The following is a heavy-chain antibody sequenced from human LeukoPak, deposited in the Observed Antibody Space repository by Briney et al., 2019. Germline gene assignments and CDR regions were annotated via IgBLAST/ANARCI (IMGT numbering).Heavy chain of an antibody. V-gene: IGHV3-23*01. CDR2: ISGSGGST. CDR1: GFTFSSYA. J-gene: IGHJ4*02. D-gene: IGHD6-19*01. CDR3: ARGRQYSSGWYYFDL. Sequence: GGSLRLSCAASGFTFSSYAMSWVRQAPGKGLEWVSAISGSGGSTYYADSVKGRFIISRDNSKNTLYLQMNSLRAEDTAVYSCARGRQYSSGWYYFDLWGQGTPVTVSS.